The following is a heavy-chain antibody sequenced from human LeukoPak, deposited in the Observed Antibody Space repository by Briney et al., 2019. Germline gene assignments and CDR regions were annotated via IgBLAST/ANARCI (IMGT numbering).Heavy chain of an antibody. V-gene: IGHV3-23*01. Sequence: GSLRLSCAASGFTFNTYAMYWVRQAPGKGLEWVPGIFGSGGSAHYADSVKGRFTISRDNSKNTVYLQMDSLRVEDTAVYYCGKTTIGYSSGRYPGWPVDSWGQGTLVTVSS. CDR2: IFGSGGSA. CDR1: GFTFNTYA. CDR3: GKTTIGYSSGRYPGWPVDS. D-gene: IGHD6-19*01. J-gene: IGHJ4*02.